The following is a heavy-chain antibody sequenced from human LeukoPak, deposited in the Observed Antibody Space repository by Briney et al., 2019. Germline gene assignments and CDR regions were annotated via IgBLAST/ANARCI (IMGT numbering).Heavy chain of an antibody. CDR3: AKDIAAAGDY. Sequence: GGSLRLSCAASGFTFSSYSMHWVRQDPGKGLEWVAIISNDGTHKFYADSVKGRFTISRDNSKNTLYLQMNSLRTEDTAVCYCAKDIAAAGDYWGQGTLVTVSS. J-gene: IGHJ4*02. D-gene: IGHD6-13*01. V-gene: IGHV3-30*18. CDR2: ISNDGTHK. CDR1: GFTFSSYS.